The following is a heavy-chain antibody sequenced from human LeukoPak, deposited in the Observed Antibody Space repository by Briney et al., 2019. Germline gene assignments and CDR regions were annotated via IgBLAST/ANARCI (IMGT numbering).Heavy chain of an antibody. V-gene: IGHV3-23*01. CDR2: ISGSGGST. J-gene: IGHJ4*02. CDR1: GFTFRTYA. CDR3: AKGAYYDISTGASDY. Sequence: GGSLRLSCAASGFTFRTYAMSWVRQAPGKGLEWVSGISGSGGSTYYADPVKGRFTISRDNAKNTLYLQMSSLRAEDTAVYYCAKGAYYDISTGASDYWGQGTLVTVSS. D-gene: IGHD3-9*01.